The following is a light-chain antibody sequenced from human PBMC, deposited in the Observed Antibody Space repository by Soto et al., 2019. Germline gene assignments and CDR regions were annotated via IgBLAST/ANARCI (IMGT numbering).Light chain of an antibody. Sequence: QSVLTQPPSASGTPGQRVTTSCSGSSSNFGTNTVNWYLQLPGTAPKLLMYNNNQRPSGVPERFSGSKSGTSASLAIGGLQSEDEADYYCAAWDDSLDGFYVFGSGTKVTVL. CDR3: AAWDDSLDGFYV. V-gene: IGLV1-44*01. CDR2: NNN. CDR1: SSNFGTNT. J-gene: IGLJ1*01.